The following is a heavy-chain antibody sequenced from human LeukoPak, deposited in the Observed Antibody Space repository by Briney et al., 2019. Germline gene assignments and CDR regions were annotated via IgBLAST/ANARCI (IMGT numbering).Heavy chain of an antibody. Sequence: SQTLSLTCTVSGGSISSGGYYWGWIRQPPGKGLEWIGSIYYSGSTYYNPSLKSRVTISVDTSKNQFSLKLSSVTAADTAVYYCASRYYYDSSGYHWGQGTLVTVSS. D-gene: IGHD3-22*01. CDR2: IYYSGST. V-gene: IGHV4-39*01. CDR1: GGSISSGGYY. CDR3: ASRYYYDSSGYH. J-gene: IGHJ4*02.